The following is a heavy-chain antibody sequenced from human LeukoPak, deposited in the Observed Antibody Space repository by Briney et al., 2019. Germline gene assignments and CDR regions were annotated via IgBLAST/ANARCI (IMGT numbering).Heavy chain of an antibody. CDR3: ARAKVPGTYYAMDV. V-gene: IGHV3-11*01. Sequence: GGSLRLSCAASGFTFSDYYMSWIRLAPGKGLELVSYISSSGSSRYDADSVKGRFIISRDNAKKSLYLQMNSLRAEDTAVYYCARAKVPGTYYAMDVWAKGPRSPSP. D-gene: IGHD6-19*01. CDR2: ISSSGSSR. CDR1: GFTFSDYY. J-gene: IGHJ6*02.